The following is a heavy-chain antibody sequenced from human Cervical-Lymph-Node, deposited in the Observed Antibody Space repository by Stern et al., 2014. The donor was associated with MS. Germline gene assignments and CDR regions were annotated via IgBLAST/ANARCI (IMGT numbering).Heavy chain of an antibody. CDR1: GYMFSIYW. Sequence: EVQLVESGAELIRPGESVKISCKGSGYMFSIYWIAWVRQVPGKGLEWMGCIYPGDSETRYGPSFQGQVTMSADRSPGTAYLQWSSRNASDTAMYFCARQTTAWASDVWGQGTLVTVSS. V-gene: IGHV5-51*01. D-gene: IGHD1-14*01. CDR3: ARQTTAWASDV. CDR2: IYPGDSET. J-gene: IGHJ4*02.